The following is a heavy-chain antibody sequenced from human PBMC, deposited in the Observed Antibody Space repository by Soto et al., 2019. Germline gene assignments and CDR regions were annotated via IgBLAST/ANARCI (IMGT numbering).Heavy chain of an antibody. CDR2: ISSSSTTK. J-gene: IGHJ3*02. CDR1: GFTFSSYS. V-gene: IGHV3-48*01. CDR3: AKVHKDAFDI. Sequence: PGGSLRLSCAASGFTFSSYSMNWVRQAPGKGLEWVSYISSSSTTKYYADSVKGRFTISRDNAKNSLYLQMNSLRAEDTAVYYCAKVHKDAFDIWGQGTMVTVSS.